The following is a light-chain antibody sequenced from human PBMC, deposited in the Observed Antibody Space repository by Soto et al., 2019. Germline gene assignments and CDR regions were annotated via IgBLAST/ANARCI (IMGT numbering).Light chain of an antibody. V-gene: IGLV2-23*01. Sequence: QSALTQPASVSGSPGQSITISCTGTSSDVGSYNLVSWYQLHPGKAPKLMIYEGSKRPSGVSNRFSGSKSGNTASLTISGLQAEEEADYCCCSYAGSSPYVVFGGGTTLTVL. CDR1: SSDVGSYNL. CDR3: CSYAGSSPYVV. J-gene: IGLJ2*01. CDR2: EGS.